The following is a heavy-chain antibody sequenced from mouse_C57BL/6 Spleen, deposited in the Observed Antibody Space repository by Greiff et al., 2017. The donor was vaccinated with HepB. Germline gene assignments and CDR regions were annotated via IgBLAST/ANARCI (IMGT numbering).Heavy chain of an antibody. V-gene: IGHV5-16*01. CDR1: GFTFSDYY. D-gene: IGHD1-1*01. J-gene: IGHJ2*01. CDR2: INYDGSST. CDR3: AREDYYYFDY. Sequence: EVNVVESEGGLVQPGSSMKLSCTASGFTFSDYYMAWVRQVPEKGLEWVANINYDGSSTYYLDSLKSRFIISRDNAKNILYLQMSSLKSEDTATYYCAREDYYYFDYWGQGTTLTVSS.